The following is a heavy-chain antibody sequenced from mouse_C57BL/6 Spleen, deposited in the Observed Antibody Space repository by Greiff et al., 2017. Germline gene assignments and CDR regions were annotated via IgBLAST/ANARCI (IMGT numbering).Heavy chain of an antibody. J-gene: IGHJ4*01. CDR2: IYPGDGDT. CDR3: ARSAYGSLYAMDY. CDR1: GYAFSSYW. V-gene: IGHV1-80*01. D-gene: IGHD1-1*01. Sequence: QVQLQQSGAELVKPGASVKISCKASGYAFSSYWMTWVKQRPGKGLEWIGQIYPGDGDTNYNGKFKGKATLTVDTSSSTAYMQLSSLTSEDSAVYYCARSAYGSLYAMDYWGQGTSGTGSS.